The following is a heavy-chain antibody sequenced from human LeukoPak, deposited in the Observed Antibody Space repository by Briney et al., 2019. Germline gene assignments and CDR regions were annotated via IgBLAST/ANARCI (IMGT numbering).Heavy chain of an antibody. J-gene: IGHJ4*02. Sequence: PGGSLRLSCAASGFTSVSMAMPGVGRAQAKGWGGVAVISYDGSNKYYADSVKGRFTISRDNSKNTLYLQMNSLRAEDTAVYYCAKMQVAVAAFDYWGQGTLVTVSS. CDR2: ISYDGSNK. CDR3: AKMQVAVAAFDY. CDR1: GFTSVSMA. D-gene: IGHD6-19*01. V-gene: IGHV3-30*18.